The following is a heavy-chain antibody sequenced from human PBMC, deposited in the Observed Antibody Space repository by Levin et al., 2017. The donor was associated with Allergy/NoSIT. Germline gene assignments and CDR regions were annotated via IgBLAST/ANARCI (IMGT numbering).Heavy chain of an antibody. J-gene: IGHJ4*02. Sequence: GESLKISCAASGFTFSGYGMHWVRQAPGKGLEWVAIISYDGTNKYYADSVRGRFTISRDNSENMLYLQMNSLRDEDTAVYYCAKGHYFDSTGAYSYSEYWGQGTLVTVSS. V-gene: IGHV3-30*18. D-gene: IGHD3-22*01. CDR2: ISYDGTNK. CDR1: GFTFSGYG. CDR3: AKGHYFDSTGAYSYSEY.